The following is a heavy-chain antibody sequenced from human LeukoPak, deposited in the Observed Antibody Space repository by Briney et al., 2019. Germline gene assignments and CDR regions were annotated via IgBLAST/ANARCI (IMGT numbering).Heavy chain of an antibody. CDR1: GFSFSSYW. CDR2: FNSVGSRT. J-gene: IGHJ4*02. CDR3: ARPVYGDYAPLDY. Sequence: GGSLRLSCAASGFSFSSYWMHWVRQVPGKGLVWVSRFNSVGSRTNSADSVKDRFTISRDNAKNTLYLQMNSLRAEDTAVYYCARPVYGDYAPLDYWGQGTLVTVSS. V-gene: IGHV3-74*01. D-gene: IGHD4-17*01.